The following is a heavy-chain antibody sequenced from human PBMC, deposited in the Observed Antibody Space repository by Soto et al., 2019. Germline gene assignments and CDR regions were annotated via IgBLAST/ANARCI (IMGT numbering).Heavy chain of an antibody. CDR3: ASRGRYSGYDWGYYFDY. CDR1: GFTFSSYS. V-gene: IGHV3-48*02. J-gene: IGHJ4*02. CDR2: ISSSSSTI. D-gene: IGHD5-12*01. Sequence: EVQLVESGGGLVQPGGSLRLSCAASGFTFSSYSMNWVRQAPGKGLEWGSYISSSSSTIYYADSVKGRFTISRDNAKNSLYLQMNSLRDEDTAVYYCASRGRYSGYDWGYYFDYWGQGTLVTVSS.